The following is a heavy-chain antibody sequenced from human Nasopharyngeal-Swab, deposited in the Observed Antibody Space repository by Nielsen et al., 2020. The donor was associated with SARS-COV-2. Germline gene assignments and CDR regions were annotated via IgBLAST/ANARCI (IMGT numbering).Heavy chain of an antibody. D-gene: IGHD2-2*01. CDR1: GFTFISYN. J-gene: IGHJ6*02. Sequence: GESLKISCAASGFTFISYNMNWVRQAPGKGLEWVSYISSSSSTKYYADSVKGRFTISRDNAKNSLYLQMNSLRDEDTAVYYCAREMERSVPAAIAYYYYYNMDVWGRGTTVTVSS. V-gene: IGHV3-48*02. CDR3: AREMERSVPAAIAYYYYYNMDV. CDR2: ISSSSSTK.